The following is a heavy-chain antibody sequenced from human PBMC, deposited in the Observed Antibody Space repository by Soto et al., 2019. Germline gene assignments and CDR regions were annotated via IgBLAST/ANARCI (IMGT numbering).Heavy chain of an antibody. D-gene: IGHD3-22*01. CDR1: GFTFSSYW. J-gene: IGHJ6*02. Sequence: EVQLVESGGGLVQPGGSLRLSCAASGFTFSSYWMHWVRQAPGKGLVWVSRINSDGSSTSYADSVKGRFTISRDNAKNTLYLQMNSLRAEDTAVYYCARGPVYYDSSGYYYLGGMDVWGQGTTVTVSS. CDR3: ARGPVYYDSSGYYYLGGMDV. CDR2: INSDGSST. V-gene: IGHV3-74*01.